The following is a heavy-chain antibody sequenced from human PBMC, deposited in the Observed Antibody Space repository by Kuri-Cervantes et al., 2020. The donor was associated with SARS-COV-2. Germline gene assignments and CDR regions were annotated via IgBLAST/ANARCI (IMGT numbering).Heavy chain of an antibody. Sequence: ASVKVSCKASGYTFTGYYMHWVRQAPGQGLEWMGWISAYNGNTNYAQKLQGRVTMTTDTSTSTAYMELRSLRSDDTAVYYCAREKTSGESYAFDIWGQGTMVTVSS. J-gene: IGHJ3*02. CDR2: ISAYNGNT. V-gene: IGHV1-18*04. CDR3: AREKTSGESYAFDI. D-gene: IGHD7-27*01. CDR1: GYTFTGYY.